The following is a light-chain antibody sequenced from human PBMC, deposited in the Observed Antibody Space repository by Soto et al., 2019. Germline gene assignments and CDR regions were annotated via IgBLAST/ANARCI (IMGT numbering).Light chain of an antibody. CDR3: SSYTNSSTLVG. J-gene: IGLJ2*01. V-gene: IGLV2-14*01. CDR1: SSDVGGYNS. Sequence: QSVLTQPASVSGSPGQSITFSCTGTSSDVGGYNSVSWYQHHPGKAPKLIIYEVSNRPSGVSNRFSASKSGNTASLTISGLQAEDEADYYCSSYTNSSTLVGFGGGTKLTVL. CDR2: EVS.